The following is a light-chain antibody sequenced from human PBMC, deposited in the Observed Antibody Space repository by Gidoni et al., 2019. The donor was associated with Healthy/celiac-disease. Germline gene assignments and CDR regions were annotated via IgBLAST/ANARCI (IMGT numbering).Light chain of an antibody. Sequence: DIQMTQSPSSLSASVGDRVTSTCRASQSISRYLNWYQQKQGKVPKLLIYAESSLQSGVPSKFSWSGSGTDFTLTISSLQPEDFATYYCQQSYSTLLFTFGPGTKVDIK. V-gene: IGKV1-39*01. CDR3: QQSYSTLLFT. CDR1: QSISRY. J-gene: IGKJ3*01. CDR2: AES.